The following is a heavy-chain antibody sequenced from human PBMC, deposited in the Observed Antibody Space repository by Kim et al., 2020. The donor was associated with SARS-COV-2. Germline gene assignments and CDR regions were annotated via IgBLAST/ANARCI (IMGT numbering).Heavy chain of an antibody. D-gene: IGHD2-2*01. CDR2: ISSNGGST. CDR3: VKRKGGSSRAFDH. Sequence: GGSLRLSCSASGFTFSSYAMHWVRQAPGKGLEYVSAISSNGGSTYYADSVKGRFTISRDNSKNTLYLQMSSLRAEDTAVYYCVKRKGGSSRAFDHWGQGTLVTVSS. CDR1: GFTFSSYA. V-gene: IGHV3-64D*09. J-gene: IGHJ5*02.